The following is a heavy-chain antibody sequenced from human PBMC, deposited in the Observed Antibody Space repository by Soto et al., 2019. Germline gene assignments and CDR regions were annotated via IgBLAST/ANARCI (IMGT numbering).Heavy chain of an antibody. CDR3: ARSQGSSTSLEIYYYYYYGMDD. CDR2: IIPIPGTA. Sequence: QVQLVQSGAEVKKPGSSVKVSCKASGGTFGSYAISWVRQAPGQRLEWMGGIIPIPGTANYAQKFQGRVTIAADESRSTAYMELSSLRSEDTAVYYCARSQGSSTSLEIYYYYYYGMDDWGQGTTVTVSS. D-gene: IGHD2-2*01. V-gene: IGHV1-69*01. J-gene: IGHJ6*02. CDR1: GGTFGSYA.